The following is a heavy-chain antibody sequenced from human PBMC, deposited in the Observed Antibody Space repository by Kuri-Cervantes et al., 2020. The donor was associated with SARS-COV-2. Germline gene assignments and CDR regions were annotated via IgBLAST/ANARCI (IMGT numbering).Heavy chain of an antibody. CDR2: IRSKANSYAT. J-gene: IGHJ6*03. Sequence: GGSLRLSCAASGFTFSSYWMSWVRQAPGKGLEWVGRIRSKANSYATAYAASVKGRFTISRDDSKNTAYLQMNSLKTEDTAVYYCTRHGEYDFWSGYYVYYYYYMDVWGKGTTVTVSS. CDR1: GFTFSSYW. CDR3: TRHGEYDFWSGYYVYYYYYMDV. D-gene: IGHD3-3*01. V-gene: IGHV3-73*01.